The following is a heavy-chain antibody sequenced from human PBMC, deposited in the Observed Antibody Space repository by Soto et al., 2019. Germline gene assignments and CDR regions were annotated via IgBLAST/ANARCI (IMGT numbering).Heavy chain of an antibody. D-gene: IGHD6-13*01. CDR1: GYSFTSYW. Sequence: PGESLKISCKGSGYSFTSYWIGWVRQMPGKGLEWMGIIYPGDSDTRYSPSFQGQVTISADKSISTAYLQWSSLKASDTAMYYCARPSHIAAADNYYGMDVWGQGATVTVSS. CDR3: ARPSHIAAADNYYGMDV. J-gene: IGHJ6*02. V-gene: IGHV5-51*01. CDR2: IYPGDSDT.